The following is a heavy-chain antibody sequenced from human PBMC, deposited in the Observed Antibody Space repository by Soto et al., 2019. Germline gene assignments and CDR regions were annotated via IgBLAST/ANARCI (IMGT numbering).Heavy chain of an antibody. V-gene: IGHV3-23*01. CDR2: ISGSGGST. CDR1: GFTFSSYA. CDR3: AKDGYYDSSGYESPTSRHDY. J-gene: IGHJ4*02. D-gene: IGHD3-22*01. Sequence: GGSLRLSCAASGFTFSSYAMSWVRQAPGKGLEWVSAISGSGGSTYYADSVKGRFTISRDNSKNTLYLQMNSLRAEDTAVYYCAKDGYYDSSGYESPTSRHDYWGQGTLVTVSS.